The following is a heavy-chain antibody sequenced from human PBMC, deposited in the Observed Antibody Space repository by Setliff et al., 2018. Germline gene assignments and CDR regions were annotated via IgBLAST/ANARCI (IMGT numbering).Heavy chain of an antibody. J-gene: IGHJ4*02. V-gene: IGHV1-2*02. D-gene: IGHD5-12*01. CDR1: GFSFSDYL. Sequence: ASVKVSCKASGFSFSDYLMNWMRQTPDQRLEWMGRINLNTGNIFYAQEFQGRVTLTRDASISTAYMELTGLRYDDTAIYYCARDTLALKDITLFDYWGQGTLVTSP. CDR2: INLNTGNI. CDR3: ARDTLALKDITLFDY.